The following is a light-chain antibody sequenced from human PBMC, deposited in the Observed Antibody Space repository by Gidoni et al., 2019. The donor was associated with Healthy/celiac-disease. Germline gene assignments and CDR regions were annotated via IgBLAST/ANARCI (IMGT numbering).Light chain of an antibody. Sequence: DIVMTQSPDSLAVSLGERATINCKSSQSVFYSSNNKNYLAWYQQKPGQPPKLLIYWASTRESGVPDRFSGSGSGTDFTLTISSLQAEDVAVYYCQQYYSTPVCSFGQXTKLEIK. J-gene: IGKJ2*04. CDR1: QSVFYSSNNKNY. V-gene: IGKV4-1*01. CDR2: WAS. CDR3: QQYYSTPVCS.